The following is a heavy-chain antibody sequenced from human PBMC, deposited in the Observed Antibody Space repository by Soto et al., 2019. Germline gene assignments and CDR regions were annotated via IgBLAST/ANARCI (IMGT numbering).Heavy chain of an antibody. CDR1: AFTFSNAW. V-gene: IGHV3-15*01. CDR3: TTARFWSGYYFWAREVTNWCDP. Sequence: PGGWRRLSWAASAFTFSNAWISWVRHAPGKGQEWVGRTKSKTDGGTTDYAAPGKGRFTITRDDSKNVLYLQMNSLKSEDTAVYYCTTARFWSGYYFWAREVTNWCDPWGQGTLVAVSS. D-gene: IGHD3-3*01. CDR2: TKSKTDGGTT. J-gene: IGHJ5*02.